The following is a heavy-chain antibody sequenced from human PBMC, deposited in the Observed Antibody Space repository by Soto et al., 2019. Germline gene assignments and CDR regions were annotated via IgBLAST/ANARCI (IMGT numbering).Heavy chain of an antibody. V-gene: IGHV4-34*01. CDR2: INESGST. CDR1: GQSFSGHS. CDR3: ARGSGIVALPGELEDVKYDY. Sequence: QVQLQQWGAGLVKPSETLSLSCAVYGQSFSGHSWAWIRQPPGKGLEWIGEINESGSTYYNPSLKSRVTISTDTFKKQFSLKLSSVSAADTAAYFCARGSGIVALPGELEDVKYDYWGQGTLVNVSS. D-gene: IGHD1-1*01. J-gene: IGHJ4*02.